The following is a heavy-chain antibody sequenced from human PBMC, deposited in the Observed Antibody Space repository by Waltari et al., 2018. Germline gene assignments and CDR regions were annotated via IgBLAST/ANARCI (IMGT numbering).Heavy chain of an antibody. Sequence: QVQLQESGPGLVKPSETLSLTCAVSGYSISSGYYWGWIRQPPGKGLEWIGSIYHSGSTYYNPALKSRVTIAVDTSKNQFSLKLSSVTAADTAVYYWAGGYYYDSSGYYEGAGAFDIWGQGTMVTVSS. CDR3: AGGYYYDSSGYYEGAGAFDI. CDR1: GYSISSGYY. CDR2: IYHSGST. D-gene: IGHD3-22*01. J-gene: IGHJ3*02. V-gene: IGHV4-38-2*01.